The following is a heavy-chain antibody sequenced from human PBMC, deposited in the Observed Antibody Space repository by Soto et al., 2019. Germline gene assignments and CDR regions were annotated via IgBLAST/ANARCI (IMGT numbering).Heavy chain of an antibody. J-gene: IGHJ4*01. CDR2: ISSSSSYI. V-gene: IGHV3-21*01. Sequence: EVQLVESGGGLVKPGGSLRLSCAASGFTFSSYSMNWVRQAPGKGLEWVSSISSSSSYIYYADSVKGRFTISRDNAKNSLYLQMNSLRAEDTAVDYCAMSYGGISGLFDYWGHGTLVTVS. CDR1: GFTFSSYS. CDR3: AMSYGGISGLFDY. D-gene: IGHD4-17*01.